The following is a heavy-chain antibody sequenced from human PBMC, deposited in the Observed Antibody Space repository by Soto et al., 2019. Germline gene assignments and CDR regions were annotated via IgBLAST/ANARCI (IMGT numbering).Heavy chain of an antibody. Sequence: PGGSLRLSCAASGFTFSDYAMHWVRQAPGKGLEWVAVVSHDGRNTHYADSVKGRFTISRDSSKNTVSLEKTSLRAEDTAVYYCAKGGRQWLVTSDFNYWGQGALVTVSS. CDR2: VSHDGRNT. D-gene: IGHD6-19*01. V-gene: IGHV3-30*18. J-gene: IGHJ4*02. CDR1: GFTFSDYA. CDR3: AKGGRQWLVTSDFNY.